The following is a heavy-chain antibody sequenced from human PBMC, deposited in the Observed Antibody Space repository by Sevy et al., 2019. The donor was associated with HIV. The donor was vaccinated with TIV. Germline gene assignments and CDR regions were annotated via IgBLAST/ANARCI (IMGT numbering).Heavy chain of an antibody. D-gene: IGHD2-2*01. CDR2: ISSSSSYI. Sequence: GGSLRLSCAASGFSFSSYSMNWVGQAPGKGLEWVSSISSSSSYIYYADSVKGRFTISRDNAKNSLYLQMNSLRAEDTAVYYCASYCSSTSCYGMDVWGQWTTVTVSS. J-gene: IGHJ6*02. V-gene: IGHV3-21*01. CDR1: GFSFSSYS. CDR3: ASYCSSTSCYGMDV.